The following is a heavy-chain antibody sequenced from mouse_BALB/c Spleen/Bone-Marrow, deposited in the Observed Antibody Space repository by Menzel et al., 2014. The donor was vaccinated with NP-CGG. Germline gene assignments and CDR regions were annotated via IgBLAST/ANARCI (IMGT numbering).Heavy chain of an antibody. Sequence: QVQLQQSGAELGMPGASVKMSYKASGYTFTDNWIYWVKQRPGQGLEWIGAIDTSDSYTNYNQKFMGKASLTVDASSSAGYVQVSNLTSDDSAVYYCARGGHDFSLDYWGQGTSVTVSS. CDR2: IDTSDSYT. CDR1: GYTFTDNW. V-gene: IGHV1-69*01. D-gene: IGHD2-4*01. CDR3: ARGGHDFSLDY. J-gene: IGHJ4*01.